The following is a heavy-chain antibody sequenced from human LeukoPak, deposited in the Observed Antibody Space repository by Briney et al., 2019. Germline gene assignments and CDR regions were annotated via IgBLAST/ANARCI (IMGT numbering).Heavy chain of an antibody. J-gene: IGHJ6*03. V-gene: IGHV3-30*02. Sequence: GGSLRLSCAASGFTFSSYGIHWVRQAPGKGLEWVAFIRYDGSNKYYTDSVKGRFTISRDNSKNTLYLQKNSLRAEDTAVYYCAKGRGWEASYYYYYMDVWGKGTTVTISS. CDR1: GFTFSSYG. CDR3: AKGRGWEASYYYYYMDV. D-gene: IGHD1-26*01. CDR2: IRYDGSNK.